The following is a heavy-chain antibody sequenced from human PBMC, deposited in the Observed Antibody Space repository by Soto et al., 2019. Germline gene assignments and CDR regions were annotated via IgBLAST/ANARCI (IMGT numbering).Heavy chain of an antibody. V-gene: IGHV4-59*01. Sequence: QVQLQESGPGLVKPSETLSLTCTVSGGSISNYYWSWIRQPPRKGLEWIGFIYYSGSTNYNPSLTSGVTTSVDTPKNHCSPKMSSVTAADTAVYYCARAARLSGSGSYEAFDIWGQGTMVTVSS. J-gene: IGHJ3*02. D-gene: IGHD3-10*01. CDR3: ARAARLSGSGSYEAFDI. CDR2: IYYSGST. CDR1: GGSISNYY.